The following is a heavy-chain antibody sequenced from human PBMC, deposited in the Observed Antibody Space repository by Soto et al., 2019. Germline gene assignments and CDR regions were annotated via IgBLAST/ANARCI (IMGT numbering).Heavy chain of an antibody. CDR2: ISAYNGNT. CDR1: GYTFTSYG. CDR3: ARVFVFSCSWRQWYYYYGMDF. J-gene: IGHJ6*02. Sequence: GASVKVSCKASGYTFTSYGILWVRQAPGQGLEWMGWISAYNGNTNYAQKLQGRVTMTTDTSTSTAYMELRSLRSGDTAVYYCARVFVFSCSWRQWYYYYGMDFCGQGTTVTVSS. D-gene: IGHD6-13*01. V-gene: IGHV1-18*01.